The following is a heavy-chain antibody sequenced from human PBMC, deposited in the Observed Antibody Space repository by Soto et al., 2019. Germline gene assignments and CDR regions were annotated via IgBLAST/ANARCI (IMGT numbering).Heavy chain of an antibody. CDR2: IYYSGST. Sequence: SETLSLTCTVSGGSISSGDYYWSWIRQPPGKGLEWIGYIYYSGSTYYNPSLKSRITISVDKSKNTVFLQMNSLRADDTAVYHCAKDPNGDYVGAFDSWGQGTLVTVSS. V-gene: IGHV4-30-4*01. CDR3: AKDPNGDYVGAFDS. J-gene: IGHJ4*02. D-gene: IGHD4-17*01. CDR1: GGSISSGDYY.